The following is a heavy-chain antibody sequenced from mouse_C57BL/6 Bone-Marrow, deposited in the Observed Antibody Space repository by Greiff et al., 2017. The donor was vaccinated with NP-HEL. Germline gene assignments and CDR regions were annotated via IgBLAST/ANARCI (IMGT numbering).Heavy chain of an antibody. CDR1: GYSITSGYY. Sequence: EVQLVESGPGLVKPSQSLSLTCSVTGYSITSGYYWNWIRQFPGNKLEWMGYISYDGSNNYNPSLKNRISITRDTSKNQFFLKLNSVTTEDTATYYCAREDDYVSYAMDYWGQGTSVTVSS. D-gene: IGHD2-4*01. V-gene: IGHV3-6*01. J-gene: IGHJ4*01. CDR2: ISYDGSN. CDR3: AREDDYVSYAMDY.